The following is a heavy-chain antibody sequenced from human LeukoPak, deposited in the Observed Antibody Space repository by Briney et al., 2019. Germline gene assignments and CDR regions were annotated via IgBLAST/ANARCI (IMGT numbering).Heavy chain of an antibody. J-gene: IGHJ3*02. V-gene: IGHV3-48*03. CDR2: ISSSGSTI. CDR1: GFTFSSYE. CDR3: ARDHGDYGAFDI. D-gene: IGHD4-17*01. Sequence: GGSLRLSCAASGFTFSSYEMNWVRQAPGKGLEWVSYISSSGSTIYYADSVKGRFTISRDNAKNSLYLQMNSLRAEDTALYYCARDHGDYGAFDIWGQGTMVTVSS.